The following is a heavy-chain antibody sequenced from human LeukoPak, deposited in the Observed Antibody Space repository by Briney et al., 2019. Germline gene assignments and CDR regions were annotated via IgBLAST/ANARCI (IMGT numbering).Heavy chain of an antibody. CDR3: TTGLAKLVQGVFDY. CDR2: IKSKTDGGTT. D-gene: IGHD6-6*01. V-gene: IGHV3-15*01. CDR1: GFTFSNAW. J-gene: IGHJ4*02. Sequence: PGGSLRLSCAASGFTFSNAWMSWVRQAPGKGLEWVGRIKSKTDGGTTDYAAPVKGRFTISRDDSKNTLYLQMNSLKTEDTAVYYCTTGLAKLVQGVFDYWGQGTLVTVSS.